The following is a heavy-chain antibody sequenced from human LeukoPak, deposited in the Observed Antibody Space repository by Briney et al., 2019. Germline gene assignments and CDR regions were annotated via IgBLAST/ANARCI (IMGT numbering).Heavy chain of an antibody. Sequence: PSETLSLTCIVSGYSISSGYYWGWIRQPPGKGLEWIGTIYRSGSTYSNPSLRGRVTISVDTSKNQFPLKLSSVTAADTAVYYCARTGAGYYYYMDVWGKGTTVTVSS. D-gene: IGHD1-26*01. V-gene: IGHV4-38-2*02. J-gene: IGHJ6*03. CDR2: IYRSGST. CDR3: ARTGAGYYYYMDV. CDR1: GYSISSGYY.